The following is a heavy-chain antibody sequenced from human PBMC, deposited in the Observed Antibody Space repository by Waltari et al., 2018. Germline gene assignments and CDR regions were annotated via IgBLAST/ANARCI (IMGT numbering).Heavy chain of an antibody. V-gene: IGHV3-21*03. CDR3: ARSLPPKNWFDP. Sequence: EVQLVESGGGLVKPGGSLRLSCAASGFTISSYSMNWVRQAPGKGLEGVSSISSSSSYIYYADSVKGRFTISRDNAKNSLYLQMNSLRAEDTAVYYCARSLPPKNWFDPWGQGTLVTVSS. CDR2: ISSSSSYI. J-gene: IGHJ5*02. CDR1: GFTISSYS.